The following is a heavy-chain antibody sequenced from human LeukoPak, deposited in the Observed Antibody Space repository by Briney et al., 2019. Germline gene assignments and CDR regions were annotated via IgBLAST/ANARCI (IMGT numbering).Heavy chain of an antibody. CDR1: GFTFSSYA. Sequence: PGGSLRLSCAASGFTFSSYAMSWVRQAPGKGLEWVSGISGSGGSTYYADSVKGRFTISRDNSKNTLYLQMDSLRAEDTAVYYCAKDLYSSSSGFDYWGQGTLVTVSS. D-gene: IGHD6-6*01. V-gene: IGHV3-23*01. CDR3: AKDLYSSSSGFDY. CDR2: ISGSGGST. J-gene: IGHJ4*02.